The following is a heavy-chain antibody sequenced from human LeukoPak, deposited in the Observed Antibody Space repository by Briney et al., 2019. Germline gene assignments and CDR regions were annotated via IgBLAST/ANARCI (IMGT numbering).Heavy chain of an antibody. CDR1: GGSISSYY. CDR3: ARHGDSSGYQDYYYGMDV. Sequence: SETLSLTCTVSGGSISSYYWSWIRQPPGKGLEWIGYIYYSGSTNYNPSLKSRVTISVDTSKNQFSLKLSSVTAADTAVYYCARHGDSSGYQDYYYGMDVWGQGTTVTVSS. D-gene: IGHD3-22*01. J-gene: IGHJ6*02. CDR2: IYYSGST. V-gene: IGHV4-59*08.